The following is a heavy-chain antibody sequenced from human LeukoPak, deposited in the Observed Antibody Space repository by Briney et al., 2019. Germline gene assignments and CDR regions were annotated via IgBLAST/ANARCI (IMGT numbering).Heavy chain of an antibody. D-gene: IGHD5-18*01. V-gene: IGHV4-34*01. J-gene: IGHJ4*02. CDR2: INHSGST. Sequence: SETLSPTCAVYGGSFSGYYWSWIRQPPGKGLEWIGGINHSGSTNYNPSLKSRVTISVDTSKNQFSLKLSSVTAADTAVYYCARDMGYSYGSFDYWGQGTLVTVSS. CDR3: ARDMGYSYGSFDY. CDR1: GGSFSGYY.